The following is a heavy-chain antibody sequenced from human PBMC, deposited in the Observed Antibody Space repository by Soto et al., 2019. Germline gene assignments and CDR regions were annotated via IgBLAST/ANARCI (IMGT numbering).Heavy chain of an antibody. CDR2: VFHNGDT. V-gene: IGHV4-4*02. Sequence: TSETLSLTCAVSGDSISRSVWWTWVRQPPGKGLEWIGEVFHNGDTNYNPSLKSRVTTSVDKSTNDFSLKVTSVTAADTAIYYCARKAWVRFDYWGQGALVTVSS. CDR1: GDSISRSVW. CDR3: ARKAWVRFDY. D-gene: IGHD7-27*01. J-gene: IGHJ4*02.